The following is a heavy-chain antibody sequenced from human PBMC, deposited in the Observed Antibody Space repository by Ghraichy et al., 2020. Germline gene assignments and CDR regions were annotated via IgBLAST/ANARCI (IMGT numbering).Heavy chain of an antibody. J-gene: IGHJ4*02. CDR2: IIPIFGTA. Sequence: SVKVSCKASGGTFSSYAISWVRQAPGQGLEWMGGIIPIFGTANYAQKFQGRVTITADESTSTAYMELSSLRSEDTAVYYCARDELHYSHPLVNWGQGTLVTVSS. CDR1: GGTFSSYA. CDR3: ARDELHYSHPLVN. V-gene: IGHV1-69*13. D-gene: IGHD4-23*01.